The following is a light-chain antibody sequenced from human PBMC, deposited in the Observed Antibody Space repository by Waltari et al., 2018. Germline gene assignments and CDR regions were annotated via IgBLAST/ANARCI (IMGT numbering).Light chain of an antibody. CDR1: SSDVVSNNL. Sequence: QSALTQPASVSGSPGQSITISCTGTSSDVVSNNLVSWYQQHPGKAPKLMIYEGSKRPSGVSNRFSGSKSGNTASLTISGLQAEDEADYYCCSYAGSSTYVFGTGTKVTVL. J-gene: IGLJ1*01. CDR2: EGS. V-gene: IGLV2-23*01. CDR3: CSYAGSSTYV.